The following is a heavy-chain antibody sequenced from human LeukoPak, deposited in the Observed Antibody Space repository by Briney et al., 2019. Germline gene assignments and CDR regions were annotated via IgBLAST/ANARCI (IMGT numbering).Heavy chain of an antibody. J-gene: IGHJ4*02. V-gene: IGHV3-21*01. CDR1: GFTFSSYW. D-gene: IGHD6-13*01. Sequence: GGSLRLSCAASGFTFSSYWMSWVRQAPGKGLEWVSFMSGSSNYIYYADSVKGRFTISRDNAKNSLYLQMNRLRAEDTAVYYCARVGSTWSYFDYWGQGTLVTVSS. CDR3: ARVGSTWSYFDY. CDR2: MSGSSNYI.